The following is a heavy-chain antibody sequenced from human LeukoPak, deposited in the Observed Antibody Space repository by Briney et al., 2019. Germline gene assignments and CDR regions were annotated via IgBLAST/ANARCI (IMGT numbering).Heavy chain of an antibody. D-gene: IGHD3-16*01. Sequence: GGSLRLSCAASGLTVSSSYMSWVRQAPGKGLEWVSIIYNDGSTYYADSVKGRFTISRDNSKNTLYLQMNSLRAEDTAVYYCAKDSLGGDFDYWGQGTLVTVSS. CDR1: GLTVSSSY. CDR2: IYNDGST. J-gene: IGHJ4*02. CDR3: AKDSLGGDFDY. V-gene: IGHV3-53*05.